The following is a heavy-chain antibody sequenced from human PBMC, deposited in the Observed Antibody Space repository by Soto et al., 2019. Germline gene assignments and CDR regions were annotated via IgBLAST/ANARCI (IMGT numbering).Heavy chain of an antibody. J-gene: IGHJ6*02. D-gene: IGHD3-22*01. CDR1: GGTFSSYA. Sequence: GASVKVSCKASGGTFSSYAISWVRQAPGQGLEWMGGIIPIFGTANYAQKFQGRVTITADESTSTAYMELSSLRSEDTAVYYCARGSVRYYDSSGFPRDEYYYYYGMDVWGQGTTVTVSS. CDR3: ARGSVRYYDSSGFPRDEYYYYYGMDV. V-gene: IGHV1-69*13. CDR2: IIPIFGTA.